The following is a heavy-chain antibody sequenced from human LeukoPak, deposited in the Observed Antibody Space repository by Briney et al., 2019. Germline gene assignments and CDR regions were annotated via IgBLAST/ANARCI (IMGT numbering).Heavy chain of an antibody. J-gene: IGHJ4*02. CDR3: ARDSVDGSGTYYNDSPDY. V-gene: IGHV1-18*01. CDR2: ISPYKGNT. D-gene: IGHD3-10*01. Sequence: ASVKVSCKTSGYTFTNYGITWVRQAPGQGLEWMGWISPYKGNTNYAQNLQGRVTMTTDTSTSTAYMELRSLRSDDTAVYYCARDSVDGSGTYYNDSPDYWGQGTLVTVSS. CDR1: GYTFTNYG.